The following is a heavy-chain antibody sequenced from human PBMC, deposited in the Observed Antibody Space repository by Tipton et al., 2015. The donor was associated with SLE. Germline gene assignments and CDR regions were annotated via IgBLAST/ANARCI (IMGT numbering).Heavy chain of an antibody. CDR1: GFTFSNYA. J-gene: IGHJ6*03. Sequence: SLRLSCAASGFTFSNYALSWVRQAPGKGLEWVSSITDSGDTTYYAASVKGRFTISRDNSKNTLYLQMNSLRAEDTAVYYCARDRSGPTDYYYYYMDVWGKGTTVTVSS. CDR2: ITDSGDTT. V-gene: IGHV3-23*01. CDR3: ARDRSGPTDYYYYYMDV.